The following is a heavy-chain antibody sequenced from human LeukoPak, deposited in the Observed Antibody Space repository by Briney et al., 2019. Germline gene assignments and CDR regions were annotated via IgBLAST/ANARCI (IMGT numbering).Heavy chain of an antibody. D-gene: IGHD3-10*01. CDR1: GGSISSYY. CDR2: IYYSGST. V-gene: IGHV4-59*12. J-gene: IGHJ4*02. Sequence: SETLSLTCTVSGGSISSYYWSWIRQPPGKGLEWIGYIYYSGSTNYNPSLKSRVTISVDTSKNQFSLKLSSVTAADTAVYYCARGGNTYYYGSGSYFWDYYFDYWGQGTLVTVSS. CDR3: ARGGNTYYYGSGSYFWDYYFDY.